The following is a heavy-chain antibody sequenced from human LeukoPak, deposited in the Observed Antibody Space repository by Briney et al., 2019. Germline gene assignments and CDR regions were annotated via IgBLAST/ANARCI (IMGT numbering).Heavy chain of an antibody. V-gene: IGHV1-18*01. CDR2: IRAYNGNT. CDR3: ARDRSSGTYYPTWFDP. Sequence: ASVTVSCKSSGYTFSTSVISWLRQAPGQGREWMGWIRAYNGNTDYAHKVQGRVTMTTPTSTSTAYMELRSLRSDDTAVYYCARDRSSGTYYPTWFDPWGQGTLVTGSS. CDR1: GYTFSTSV. J-gene: IGHJ5*02. D-gene: IGHD3-10*01.